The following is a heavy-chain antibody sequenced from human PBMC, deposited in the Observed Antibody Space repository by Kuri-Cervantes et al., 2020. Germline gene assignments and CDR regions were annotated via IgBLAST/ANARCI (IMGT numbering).Heavy chain of an antibody. CDR2: INPSGGGT. Sequence: ASVKVSCKASGGTFSSYAISWVRQAPGQGLEWMGWINPSGGGTNYAQKFQGRVTITRDTSISTTYMELSRLRSDDTAVYYCATKTQKHYFDYWGQGTLVTVSS. CDR1: GGTFSSYA. CDR3: ATKTQKHYFDY. V-gene: IGHV1-2*02. J-gene: IGHJ4*02.